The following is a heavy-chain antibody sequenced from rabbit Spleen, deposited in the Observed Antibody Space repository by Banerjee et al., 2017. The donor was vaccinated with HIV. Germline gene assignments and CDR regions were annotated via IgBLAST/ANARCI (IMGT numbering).Heavy chain of an antibody. CDR2: IEPIFGNT. CDR1: GFDFSNYG. CDR3: ARDTGSSFSSYGMDL. J-gene: IGHJ6*01. D-gene: IGHD8-1*01. Sequence: QSLEESGGGLVQPGGSLKLSCKASGFDFSNYGVSWVRQAPGKGLEWIGYIEPIFGNTYYANWVNGRFTISSHNAQNTLYLQLRSLTAADTATYFCARDTGSSFSSYGMDLWGPGTLVTVS. V-gene: IGHV1S7*01.